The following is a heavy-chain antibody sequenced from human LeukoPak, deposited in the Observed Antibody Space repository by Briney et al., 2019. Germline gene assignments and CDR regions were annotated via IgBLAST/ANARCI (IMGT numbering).Heavy chain of an antibody. CDR2: IYSGGST. J-gene: IGHJ4*02. D-gene: IGHD1-26*01. V-gene: IGHV3-53*01. CDR1: GFTVSSNY. CDR3: ASPIVGATTGGY. Sequence: PGGSLRLSCAASGFTVSSNYMSWVRQAPGKRLEWVSVIYSGGSTYYADSVKGRFTISRDNSKNTLYLQMNSLRAEDTAVYYCASPIVGATTGGYWGQGTLVTVSS.